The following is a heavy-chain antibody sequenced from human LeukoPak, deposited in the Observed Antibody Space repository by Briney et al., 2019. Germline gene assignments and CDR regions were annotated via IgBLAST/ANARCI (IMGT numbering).Heavy chain of an antibody. CDR1: GFTFSSCA. D-gene: IGHD6-13*01. CDR3: AKDIPSSSWYLGY. Sequence: GGSLRLSCAASGFTFSSCAMHWVRQAPGKGLQWVALIRSDGNNKYYADSVKGRFTISRDDSKNTLCLQMNSLRPEDTAVYYCAKDIPSSSWYLGYWGQGTLVTVSS. CDR2: IRSDGNNK. J-gene: IGHJ4*02. V-gene: IGHV3-30*02.